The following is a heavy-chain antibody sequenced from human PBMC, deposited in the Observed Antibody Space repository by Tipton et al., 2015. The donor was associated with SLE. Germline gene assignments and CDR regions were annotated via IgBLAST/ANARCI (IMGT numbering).Heavy chain of an antibody. CDR2: IYYSGST. D-gene: IGHD3-3*01. J-gene: IGHJ3*02. CDR1: GGSISSHY. V-gene: IGHV4-59*11. CDR3: ARGSKITIFGAI. Sequence: TLSLTCTVSGGSISSHYWSWIRQPPGKGLEWIGYIYYSGSTNYNPSLKSRVTISVDTSKNQFSLKLSSVTAADTAVYYCARGSKITIFGAIWGQGTMVTVSS.